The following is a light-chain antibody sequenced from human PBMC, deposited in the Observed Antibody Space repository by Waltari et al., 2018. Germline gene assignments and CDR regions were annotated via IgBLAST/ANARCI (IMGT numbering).Light chain of an antibody. V-gene: IGKV3-15*01. CDR1: QSVSSS. Sequence: EIVMTQSPATLSVSPGERATLSCRASQSVSSSLAWYQQKPGRAPRHLIYGASTRATGIPARFSGSGSGTEFTLTINSLQSEDSAVYYCQQYKNWPPMYTFGQGTKLEIK. J-gene: IGKJ2*01. CDR3: QQYKNWPPMYT. CDR2: GAS.